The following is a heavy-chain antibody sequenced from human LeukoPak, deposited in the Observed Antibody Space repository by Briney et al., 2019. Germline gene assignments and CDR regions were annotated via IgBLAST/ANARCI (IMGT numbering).Heavy chain of an antibody. Sequence: GESLKISCKGSGYSFTSYWIAWVRQTPGKGLEWLGIIYPGDSDTTCSTSFQGQVTISVDKSISTAYLLWSSLKASDTAMYYCARRVLDYGVETFEYWGQGTLVTVSS. J-gene: IGHJ4*02. V-gene: IGHV5-51*01. CDR2: IYPGDSDT. CDR3: ARRVLDYGVETFEY. CDR1: GYSFTSYW. D-gene: IGHD4-17*01.